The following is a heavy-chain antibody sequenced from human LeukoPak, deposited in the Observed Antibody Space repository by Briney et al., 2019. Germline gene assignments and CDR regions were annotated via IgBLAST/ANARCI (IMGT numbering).Heavy chain of an antibody. D-gene: IGHD2-2*02. CDR3: ARGLTPWYCSSTSCYTLDY. Sequence: ASVKVSCKTSGCTFTSYDINWVRQATGQGLEWMGWMNPNSGNTGYAQKFQGRVTITRNTSISTAYMELSSLRSEDTAVYYCARGLTPWYCSSTSCYTLDYWGQGTLVTVSS. V-gene: IGHV1-8*03. CDR2: MNPNSGNT. CDR1: GCTFTSYD. J-gene: IGHJ4*02.